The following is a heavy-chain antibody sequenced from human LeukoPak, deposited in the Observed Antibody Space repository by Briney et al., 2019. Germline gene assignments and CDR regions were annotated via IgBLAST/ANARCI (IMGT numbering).Heavy chain of an antibody. CDR1: GVTFSDYY. CDR3: ARGVDILTASSAPHNWFDP. D-gene: IGHD3-9*01. V-gene: IGHV3-11*01. Sequence: GGSLRLSCAASGVTFSDYYMSWIRQAPGKGLEWVSYTTNSGGAIYYAESVKGRFTISRDNAKNSLYLQMNSLIAEDTAVYYCARGVDILTASSAPHNWFDPWGQGTLVTVSS. CDR2: TTNSGGAI. J-gene: IGHJ5*02.